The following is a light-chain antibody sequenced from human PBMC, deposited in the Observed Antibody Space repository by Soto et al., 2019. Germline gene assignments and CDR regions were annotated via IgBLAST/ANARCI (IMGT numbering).Light chain of an antibody. CDR2: GAS. Sequence: IQMTQSPSSLSASVGDRVTITCRASQSISSYLNWYQQKSGKAPKLLISGASSLQSGVPSRFRGSWFGTDFTLNISCLPPEDFGTYLFQQRYSTPLGFGQGTRLEIK. V-gene: IGKV1-39*01. CDR3: QQRYSTPLG. CDR1: QSISSY. J-gene: IGKJ5*01.